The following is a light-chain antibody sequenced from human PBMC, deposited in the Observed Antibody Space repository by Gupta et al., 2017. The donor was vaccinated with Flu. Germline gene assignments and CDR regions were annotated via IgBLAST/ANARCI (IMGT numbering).Light chain of an antibody. V-gene: IGLV3-21*02. CDR1: NTVIKS. CDR2: NDW. Sequence: SYVLTQPPSVSAAPGQTARITCEGDNTVIKSVHWYQQKPGQAPALVVYNDWARPSGIPERFSGSNSGTPATLTISRVEAGDEADYSCQVWDESTDRPVFGGGTQLTVL. CDR3: QVWDESTDRPV. J-gene: IGLJ3*02.